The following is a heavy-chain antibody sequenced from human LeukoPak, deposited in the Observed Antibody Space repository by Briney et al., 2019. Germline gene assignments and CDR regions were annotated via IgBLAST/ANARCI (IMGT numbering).Heavy chain of an antibody. V-gene: IGHV1-69*01. CDR2: IIPIFGTA. D-gene: IGHD2-2*01. CDR1: GGTFSSYA. Sequence: SVKVSCKASGGTFSSYAISWVRQAPGQRLEWMGGIIPIFGTANYAQKIQGRVTITADESTSTAYMELSSLRSEDTAVYYCARDLGRGYCSSTSCIYNWFDPWGQGTLVTVSS. J-gene: IGHJ5*02. CDR3: ARDLGRGYCSSTSCIYNWFDP.